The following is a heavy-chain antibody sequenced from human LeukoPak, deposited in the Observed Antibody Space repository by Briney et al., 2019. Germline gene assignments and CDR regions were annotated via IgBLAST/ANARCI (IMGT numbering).Heavy chain of an antibody. V-gene: IGHV4-39*01. Sequence: PSATLSLTCTVSGGSISSSSYYWGWIRQPPGKGLEWIGSIYYSGSTYYNPSLKSRVTISVDTSKNQFSLKLSSVTAADTAVYYCARQDMTTVTTLDYWGQGTLVTVSS. D-gene: IGHD4-17*01. CDR1: GGSISSSSYY. J-gene: IGHJ4*02. CDR3: ARQDMTTVTTLDY. CDR2: IYYSGST.